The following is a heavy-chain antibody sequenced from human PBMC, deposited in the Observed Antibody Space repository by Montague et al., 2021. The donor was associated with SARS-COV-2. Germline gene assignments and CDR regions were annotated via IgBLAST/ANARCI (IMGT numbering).Heavy chain of an antibody. J-gene: IGHJ6*02. CDR2: INNRGSV. D-gene: IGHD2/OR15-2a*01. V-gene: IGHV4-34*01. Sequence: SETLSLTCAVYGGSFSGSYWTWIRQSPGKGLEWIGEINNRGSVNYSPSLKSRVTISVGTSRNQFSLKVTSVTAADTAVYYCARERWNIVIVPPVEYGMDVWGQGTTVTVSS. CDR1: GGSFSGSY. CDR3: ARERWNIVIVPPVEYGMDV.